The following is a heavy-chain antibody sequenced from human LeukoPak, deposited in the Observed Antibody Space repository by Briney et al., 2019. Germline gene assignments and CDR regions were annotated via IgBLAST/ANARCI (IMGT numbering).Heavy chain of an antibody. CDR2: ISAYNGNT. V-gene: IGHV1-18*01. CDR1: GYTFTSYG. D-gene: IGHD3-22*01. J-gene: IGHJ4*02. Sequence: ASVRVSCKASGYTFTSYGISWVRQAPGQGLEWMGWISAYNGNTNYAQKLQGRVTMTTDTSTSTAYMELRSLRSDDTAVYYCARVWGSYDSSGYYLDYWGQGTLVTVSS. CDR3: ARVWGSYDSSGYYLDY.